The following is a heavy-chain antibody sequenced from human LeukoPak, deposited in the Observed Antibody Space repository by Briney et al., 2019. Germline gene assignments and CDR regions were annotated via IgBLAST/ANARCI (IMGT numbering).Heavy chain of an antibody. CDR2: INPNSGGT. J-gene: IGHJ4*02. V-gene: IGHV1-2*02. Sequence: GASVKVSCKASGYTFAVYYMHWVRQAPGQGLEWMGWINPNSGGTNYAQKFQGRVTMTRDTSISTAYMELSRLRSDDTAVYYCARDTVTTFSLFDYWGQGTLVTVSS. CDR1: GYTFAVYY. D-gene: IGHD4-11*01. CDR3: ARDTVTTFSLFDY.